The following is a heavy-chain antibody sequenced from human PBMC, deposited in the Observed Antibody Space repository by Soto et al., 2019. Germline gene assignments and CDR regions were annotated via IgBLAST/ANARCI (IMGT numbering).Heavy chain of an antibody. CDR2: ISYDGSNK. D-gene: IGHD6-13*01. CDR3: ARGRYSSSWYPHDAFDI. Sequence: HPGGSLRLSCAASGFTFSSYAMHWVRQAPGKGLEWVAVISYDGSNKYYADSVKGRFTISRDNSKNTLYLQMNSLRAEDTAVYYCARGRYSSSWYPHDAFDIWGQGTMVTVSS. CDR1: GFTFSSYA. V-gene: IGHV3-30-3*01. J-gene: IGHJ3*02.